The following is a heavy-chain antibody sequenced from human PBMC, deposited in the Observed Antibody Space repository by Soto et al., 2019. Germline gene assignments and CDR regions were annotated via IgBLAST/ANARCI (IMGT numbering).Heavy chain of an antibody. CDR2: IIPIFGTA. Sequence: SVKVSCKASGGTFSSYAISWVRQAPGQGLEWMGGIIPIFGTANYAQKFQGRVTITADESTSTAYMELSSLRSEDTAVYYCAIALGALWYYYYGMDVWGQGTTVTVSS. CDR1: GGTFSSYA. J-gene: IGHJ6*02. V-gene: IGHV1-69*13. CDR3: AIALGALWYYYYGMDV. D-gene: IGHD2-21*01.